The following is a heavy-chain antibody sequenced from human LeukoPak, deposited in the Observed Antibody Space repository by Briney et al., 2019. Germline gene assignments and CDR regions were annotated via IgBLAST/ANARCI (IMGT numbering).Heavy chain of an antibody. CDR1: GYSISSGYY. D-gene: IGHD3-10*01. Sequence: SETLSLTCTVSGYSISSGYYWGWIRQPPGKGLEWIGSIYHSGSTYYNPSLKSRVTISVDTSKNQFSLKLSSVTAADTAVYYCARAYGSGSLDAFDIWGQGTMVTVSS. V-gene: IGHV4-38-2*02. CDR3: ARAYGSGSLDAFDI. J-gene: IGHJ3*02. CDR2: IYHSGST.